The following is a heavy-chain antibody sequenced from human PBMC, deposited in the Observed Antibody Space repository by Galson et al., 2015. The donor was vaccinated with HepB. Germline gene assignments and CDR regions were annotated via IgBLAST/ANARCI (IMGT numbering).Heavy chain of an antibody. CDR1: GFKFDDYA. CDR3: GQGPGAAAVKGYIQQ. J-gene: IGHJ1*01. Sequence: SLRLSCAASGFKFDDYAMHWVRQAPGKGLEWVSGVSWNSGNIDHADAVKGRFTISRDNAKNFLYLQMNALRTEDTALYYCGQGPGAAAVKGYIQQWAHGTLVIVSS. D-gene: IGHD6-13*01. CDR2: VSWNSGNI. V-gene: IGHV3-9*01.